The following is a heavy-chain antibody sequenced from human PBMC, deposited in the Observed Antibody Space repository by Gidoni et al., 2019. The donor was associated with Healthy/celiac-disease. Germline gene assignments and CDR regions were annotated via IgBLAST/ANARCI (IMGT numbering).Heavy chain of an antibody. V-gene: IGHV4-34*01. CDR3: ARGHTGSGSYYKTFDY. CDR2: INHSGST. Sequence: QVQLQQWGAGLLKPSETLSLTCAVYGGSFSGYYWSWIRQPPGKGLEWIGEINHSGSTNYNPSLKSRVTISVDTSKNQFSLKLSSVTAADTAVYYCARGHTGSGSYYKTFDYWGQGTLVTVSS. J-gene: IGHJ4*02. CDR1: GGSFSGYY. D-gene: IGHD3-10*01.